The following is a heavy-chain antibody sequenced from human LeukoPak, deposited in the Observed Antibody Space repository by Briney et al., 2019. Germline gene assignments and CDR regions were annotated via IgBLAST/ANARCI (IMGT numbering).Heavy chain of an antibody. D-gene: IGHD2-15*01. CDR1: GGSISSYY. V-gene: IGHV4-59*08. Sequence: SETLSLTCTVSGGSISSYYWSWIRQPPGKGLEWIGYIYYSGSTNYNPSLKSRVTISVDTSKNQFSLKLSSVTAADTAVYYCARLVSGGSWRFDYWGQGTLVTVSS. CDR3: ARLVSGGSWRFDY. J-gene: IGHJ4*02. CDR2: IYYSGST.